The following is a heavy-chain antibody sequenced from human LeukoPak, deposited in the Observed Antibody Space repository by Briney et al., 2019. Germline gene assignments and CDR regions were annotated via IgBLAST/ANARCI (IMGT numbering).Heavy chain of an antibody. V-gene: IGHV4-59*01. J-gene: IGHJ4*02. D-gene: IGHD3-16*01. CDR3: ARDYSRYLGGGFDY. Sequence: SETLSPTCTVSGGSISSYYWSWIRQPPGKGLEWIGYIYYSGSTNYNPSLKSRVTISVDTSKNQFSLKLSSVTAADTAVYYCARDYSRYLGGGFDYWGQGTLVTVSS. CDR2: IYYSGST. CDR1: GGSISSYY.